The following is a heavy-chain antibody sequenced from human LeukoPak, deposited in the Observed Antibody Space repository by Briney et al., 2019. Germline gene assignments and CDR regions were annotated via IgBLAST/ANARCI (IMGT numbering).Heavy chain of an antibody. CDR2: IYYSGST. Sequence: SETLSLTCTVSGGSISSHYWSWIWQPPGRGLEWIGYIYYSGSTNYNPSLKSRVTITVDTSKNQFSLKLSSVTAADTAVYYCARGPSAYYDSSGYYYVSFLLDIWGQGTMVTVSS. CDR3: ARGPSAYYDSSGYYYVSFLLDI. V-gene: IGHV4-59*11. D-gene: IGHD3-22*01. J-gene: IGHJ3*02. CDR1: GGSISSHY.